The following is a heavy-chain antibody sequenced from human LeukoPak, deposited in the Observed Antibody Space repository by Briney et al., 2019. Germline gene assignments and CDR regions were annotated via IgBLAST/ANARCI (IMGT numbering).Heavy chain of an antibody. CDR1: GYSISSGYY. CDR2: IYHSGST. D-gene: IGHD1-20*01. V-gene: IGHV4-38-2*02. Sequence: SQTLSLTCTVSGYSISSGYYWGWIRQPPGKGLEWIGSIYHSGSTYYNPSLKSRVTISVDTSKNQFSLKLSSVTAADTAVYYCARARGRNWISVDSDYWGQGTLVTVSS. CDR3: ARARGRNWISVDSDY. J-gene: IGHJ4*02.